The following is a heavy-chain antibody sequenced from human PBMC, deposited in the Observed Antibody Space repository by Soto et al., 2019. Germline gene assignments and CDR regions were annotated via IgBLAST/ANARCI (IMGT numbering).Heavy chain of an antibody. V-gene: IGHV4-39*01. CDR1: GGSINNSSFY. J-gene: IGHJ4*02. D-gene: IGHD3-10*01. CDR2: IYYGGSA. Sequence: QLQLQESGPGLVKPSETLSLTCTVSGGSINNSSFYWGWVRQPPGKRLEWIGSIYYGGSAYYNPSLKSRLTISVDTSKNQFSLNLSSVTAADTAVYFCARRPLVRGIIPYYFDSWGQGTLVTVSS. CDR3: ARRPLVRGIIPYYFDS.